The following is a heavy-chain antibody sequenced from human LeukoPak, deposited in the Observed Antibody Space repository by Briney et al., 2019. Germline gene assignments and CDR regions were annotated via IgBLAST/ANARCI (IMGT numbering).Heavy chain of an antibody. V-gene: IGHV3-23*01. CDR1: GFTFSSYA. D-gene: IGHD3-10*01. J-gene: IGHJ4*02. CDR3: AKDFYFTSSGSYKDDY. Sequence: RGSLRLSCAASGFTFSSYAMSWVRQAPGKRLEWVSAISGSGGSTYYADSVKGRFTISRDNSKNTLYLQMNSLRAEDTAVYYCAKDFYFTSSGSYKDDYWGQGTLVTVSS. CDR2: ISGSGGST.